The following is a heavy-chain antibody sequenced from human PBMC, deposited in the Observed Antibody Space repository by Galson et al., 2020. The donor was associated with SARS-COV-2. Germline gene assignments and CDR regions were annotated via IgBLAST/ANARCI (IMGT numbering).Heavy chain of an antibody. CDR2: IYPADSDT. CDR1: GYFFTSNW. V-gene: IGHV5-51*01. CDR3: AISPQLLPSTD. Sequence: GESLKISCKGSGYFFTSNWIGWVRQVPGKGLEWLGIIYPADSDTRYSPSFQGHVTISADKSINTAYLQWSSLKASDTAMYYCAISPQLLPSTDWGQGTLVTVSS. D-gene: IGHD2-2*01. J-gene: IGHJ4*02.